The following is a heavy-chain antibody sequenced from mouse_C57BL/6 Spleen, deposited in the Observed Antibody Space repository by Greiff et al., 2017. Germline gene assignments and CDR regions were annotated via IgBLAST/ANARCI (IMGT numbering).Heavy chain of an antibody. V-gene: IGHV1-82*01. CDR2: IYPGDGDT. CDR1: GYAFSSSW. Sequence: QVQLQQSGPELVKPGASVKISCKASGYAFSSSWMHWVQQRPGQGLEWIGRIYPGDGDTNYNGKFKGKATLTADNSSSTAYMQLSSLTSEDSAVYCRASTYYGRSYGFAYWGQGTLVTVSA. J-gene: IGHJ3*01. D-gene: IGHD1-1*01. CDR3: ASTYYGRSYGFAY.